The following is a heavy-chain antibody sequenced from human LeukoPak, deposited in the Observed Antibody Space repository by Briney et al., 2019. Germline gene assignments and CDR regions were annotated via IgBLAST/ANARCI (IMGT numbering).Heavy chain of an antibody. J-gene: IGHJ4*02. CDR1: GYSFTSYW. CDR3: ARHPWQLKDFDY. D-gene: IGHD6-6*01. Sequence: KTGESLKISCKGSGYSFTSYWISWVRQMPGKGLEWMGRIDPSDSYTNYSPSFQGHVTISADKSISTAYLQWSSLKASDTAMYYCARHPWQLKDFDYWGQGTLVTVSS. V-gene: IGHV5-10-1*01. CDR2: IDPSDSYT.